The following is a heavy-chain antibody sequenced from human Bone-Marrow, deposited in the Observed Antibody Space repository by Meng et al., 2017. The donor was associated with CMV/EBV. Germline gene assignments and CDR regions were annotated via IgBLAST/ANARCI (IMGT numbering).Heavy chain of an antibody. CDR3: AKDRVAARSTKCFDY. J-gene: IGHJ4*02. CDR1: GFTFSSYG. CDR2: IRYDGSNK. D-gene: IGHD6-6*01. V-gene: IGHV3-30*02. Sequence: GESLKISCAASGFTFSSYGMHWVRQAPGKGLEWVAFIRYDGSNKYYADSAKGRFTISRDNSKNTLYLQMNSLRAEDTAVYYCAKDRVAARSTKCFDYWGQGTLVTVSS.